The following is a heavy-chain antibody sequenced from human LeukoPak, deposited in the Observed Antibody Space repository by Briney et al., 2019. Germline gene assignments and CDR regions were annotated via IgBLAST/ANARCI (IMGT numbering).Heavy chain of an antibody. D-gene: IGHD6-19*01. J-gene: IGHJ5*02. CDR1: GYTFTGYY. Sequence: ASVKVSCKASGYTFTGYYMHWVRQAPGQGLEWMGWINPNSGDTNYAQRFQGRVTLTTDTSTSTAYMELRSLTSDDTAVYYCARDPSNTSGWKTWFDPWGQGTLVTVSS. CDR3: ARDPSNTSGWKTWFDP. V-gene: IGHV1-2*02. CDR2: INPNSGDT.